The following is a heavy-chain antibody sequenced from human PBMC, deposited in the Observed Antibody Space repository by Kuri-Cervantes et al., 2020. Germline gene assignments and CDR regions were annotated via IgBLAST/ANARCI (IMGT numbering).Heavy chain of an antibody. J-gene: IGHJ4*02. CDR1: GESFSGYY. CDR3: ANWAGIVSNWYGPFDY. D-gene: IGHD6-13*01. Sequence: GSLRLSCAVYGESFSGYYWSWIRQPPGKGLEWIGEINHSGSTNYNPSLKSRVTISVDTSKNQFSLRLSFVTAADTAVYYCANWAGIVSNWYGPFDYWGQGTLVTVSS. V-gene: IGHV4-34*01. CDR2: INHSGST.